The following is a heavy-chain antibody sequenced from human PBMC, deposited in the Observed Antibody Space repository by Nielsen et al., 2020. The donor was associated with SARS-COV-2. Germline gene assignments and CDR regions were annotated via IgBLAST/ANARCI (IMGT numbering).Heavy chain of an antibody. J-gene: IGHJ4*02. CDR2: IRPDGTGA. CDR3: KSEGN. V-gene: IGHV3-7*03. CDR1: GFTFSASW. Sequence: GGSLRLSCAASGFTFSASWMAWVRQAPGKGLEWLSNIRPDGTGANYVDSVKGRFTISRDNAKNLLYLQMGSLRADDTAVYFCKSEGNWGQRTLVTVSS.